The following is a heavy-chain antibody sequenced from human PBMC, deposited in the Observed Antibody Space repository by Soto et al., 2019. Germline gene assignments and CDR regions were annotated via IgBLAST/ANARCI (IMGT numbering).Heavy chain of an antibody. CDR1: GFSFTTAGVA. CDR3: AHSDGGYEIIYFDF. J-gene: IGHJ4*02. CDR2: IYYNDDR. V-gene: IGHV2-5*01. Sequence: SGPTLVNPTHTLTLTCTFSGFSFTTAGVAVGWIRQTPGGALEWLTLIYYNDDRRFSPSLKTRLTITGDTSKNQVVLSLTNVDPGDTATYFCAHSDGGYEIIYFDFWGQGIPVTVSS. D-gene: IGHD5-12*01.